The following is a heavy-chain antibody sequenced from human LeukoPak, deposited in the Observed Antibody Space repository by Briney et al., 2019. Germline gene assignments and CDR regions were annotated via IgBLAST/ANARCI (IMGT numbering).Heavy chain of an antibody. D-gene: IGHD5-12*01. CDR3: ARENSGYDPGY. V-gene: IGHV3-21*01. Sequence: PGGSLRLSCEASGFTFRTYGMTWVRQAPGKGLEWVSGITGSSTWTYYADSVKGRFTISRDNAKNSLYLQMNSLRAEDTAVYYCARENSGYDPGYWGQGTLVTVSS. CDR2: ITGSSTWT. J-gene: IGHJ4*02. CDR1: GFTFRTYG.